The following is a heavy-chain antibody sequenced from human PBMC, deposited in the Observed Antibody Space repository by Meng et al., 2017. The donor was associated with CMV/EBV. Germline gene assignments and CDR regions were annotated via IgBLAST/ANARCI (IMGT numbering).Heavy chain of an antibody. J-gene: IGHJ6*02. Sequence: GESLKISCAASGFTFSSYSMNWVRQAPGKGLEWVSSISSSSSYIYYADSVKGRFTISRDNAKNSLYLQMNSLRADDTALYYCAKDSGGEGDMDVWGQGTTVTVSS. CDR2: ISSSSSYI. CDR1: GFTFSSYS. D-gene: IGHD3-10*01. V-gene: IGHV3-21*01. CDR3: AKDSGGEGDMDV.